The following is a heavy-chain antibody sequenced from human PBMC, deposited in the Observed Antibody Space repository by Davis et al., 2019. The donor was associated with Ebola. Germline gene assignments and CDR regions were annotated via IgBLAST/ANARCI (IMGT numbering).Heavy chain of an antibody. CDR2: ISSSSSYI. J-gene: IGHJ6*02. D-gene: IGHD2-8*01. CDR3: AKDVRGAILYLYGLDV. Sequence: GGSLRLSCAASGFTFSSYSMNWVRQAPRKGLEWVSSISSSSSYIYYADSVKGRFTISRDNAKNSLYLQMNSLRDEDTALYYCAKDVRGAILYLYGLDVWGQGTTVTVS. CDR1: GFTFSSYS. V-gene: IGHV3-21*04.